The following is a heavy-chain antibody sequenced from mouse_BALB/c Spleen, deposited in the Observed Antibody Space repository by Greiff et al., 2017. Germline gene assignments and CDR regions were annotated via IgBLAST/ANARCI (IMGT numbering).Heavy chain of an antibody. V-gene: IGHV1-9*01. CDR1: GYTFSSYW. D-gene: IGHD2-14*01. Sequence: QVQLQQSGAELMKPGASVKISCKATGYTFSSYWIEWVKQRPGHGLEWIGEILPGSGSTNYNEKFKGKATFTADTSSNTAYMQLSSLTSEDSAVYYCARSNRYDWFAYWGQGTLVTVSA. CDR2: ILPGSGST. J-gene: IGHJ3*01. CDR3: ARSNRYDWFAY.